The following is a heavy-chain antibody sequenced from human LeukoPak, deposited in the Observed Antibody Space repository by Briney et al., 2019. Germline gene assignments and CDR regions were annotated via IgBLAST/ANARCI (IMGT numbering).Heavy chain of an antibody. D-gene: IGHD7-27*01. J-gene: IGHJ4*02. CDR2: ITSTSSAK. CDR1: GFTFSTNS. Sequence: GGSLRLSCAASGFTFSTNSMNWVRQAPRKGLEWISYITSTSSAKYYADSVKGRFTISRDNAKNLLYLQMNSLRDEDTALYYCARDTNWGFDYWGQGTLVTVSS. V-gene: IGHV3-48*02. CDR3: ARDTNWGFDY.